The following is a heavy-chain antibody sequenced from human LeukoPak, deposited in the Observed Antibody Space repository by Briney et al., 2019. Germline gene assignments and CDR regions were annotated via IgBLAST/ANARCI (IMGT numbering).Heavy chain of an antibody. D-gene: IGHD1-14*01. CDR1: GGSTSSYY. V-gene: IGHV4-59*01. J-gene: IGHJ5*02. CDR3: ARGAKLTRWFDP. CDR2: IYYSGST. Sequence: SSETLSLTCTVSGGSTSSYYWSWIRQPPGKGLEWIGYIYYSGSTNYNPSLKSRVTISVDTSKNQFSLKLSSVTAADTAVYYCARGAKLTRWFDPWGQGTLVTVSS.